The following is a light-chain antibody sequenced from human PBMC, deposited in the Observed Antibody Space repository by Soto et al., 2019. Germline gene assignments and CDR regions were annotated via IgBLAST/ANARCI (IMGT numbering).Light chain of an antibody. Sequence: QSALTQPPSASGSPGQSVTISCTGSKSDIGIYDFVSWYQHHPGKAPRLIIYEVVQRPSGVPDRFSGSKSGNTASLTVSGLQAADEADYYCHSYDSSLSGWVFGGGTKVTVL. V-gene: IGLV2-8*01. J-gene: IGLJ3*02. CDR3: HSYDSSLSGWV. CDR2: EVV. CDR1: KSDIGIYDF.